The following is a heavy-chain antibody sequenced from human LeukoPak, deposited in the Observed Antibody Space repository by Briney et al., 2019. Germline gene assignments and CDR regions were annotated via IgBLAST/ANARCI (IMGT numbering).Heavy chain of an antibody. V-gene: IGHV3-48*03. CDR2: ISSSGSTI. CDR3: ARGSYDSSGYYSHH. Sequence: AGSLRLPCAASGFTFSSYEMNWVRQAPGKGLEWVSYISSSGSTIYYADSVKGRFTISRDNAKNSLYLQMNSLRAEDTAVYYCARGSYDSSGYYSHHWGQGTLVTVSS. D-gene: IGHD3-22*01. J-gene: IGHJ1*01. CDR1: GFTFSSYE.